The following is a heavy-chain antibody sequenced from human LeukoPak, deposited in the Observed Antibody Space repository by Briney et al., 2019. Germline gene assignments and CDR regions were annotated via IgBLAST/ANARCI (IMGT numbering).Heavy chain of an antibody. J-gene: IGHJ6*02. V-gene: IGHV4-59*08. CDR3: ARGYYDILTAGPGEGYGMDV. CDR2: IYYSGST. CDR1: GGSISSYY. Sequence: PSETLSLTCTVSGGSISSYYWSWIRQPPGKGLEWIGYIYYSGSTNYNPSLKSRVTISVDTSKNQFSLKLSSVTAADTAVYYCARGYYDILTAGPGEGYGMDVWGQGTTVTVSS. D-gene: IGHD3-9*01.